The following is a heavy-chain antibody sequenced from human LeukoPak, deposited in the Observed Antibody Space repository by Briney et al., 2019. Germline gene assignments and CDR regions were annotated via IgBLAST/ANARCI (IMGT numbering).Heavy chain of an antibody. CDR3: AREVVDYGDPGPFDY. J-gene: IGHJ4*02. D-gene: IGHD4-17*01. Sequence: PGGSLRPSCAASGFTFSSYAMHWVRQAPGKGLEWVAVISYDGSNKYYADSVKGRFTISRDNSKNTLYLQMNSLRAEDTAVYYCAREVVDYGDPGPFDYWGQGTLVTVSS. V-gene: IGHV3-30-3*01. CDR1: GFTFSSYA. CDR2: ISYDGSNK.